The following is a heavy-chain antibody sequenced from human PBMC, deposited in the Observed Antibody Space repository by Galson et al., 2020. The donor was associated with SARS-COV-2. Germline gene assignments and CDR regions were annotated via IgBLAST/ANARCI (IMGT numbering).Heavy chain of an antibody. Sequence: GESLKISCKGSGYSFTSYWIGWVRQMPGKGLEWMGIIYPGDSDTRYSPSFQGQVTISADRSISTAYLQWSSLKASDTAMYYCAKEVWVGNYYYGMAVWGQGTTVTVSS. D-gene: IGHD2-15*01. V-gene: IGHV5-51*01. CDR3: AKEVWVGNYYYGMAV. CDR2: IYPGDSDT. CDR1: GYSFTSYW. J-gene: IGHJ6*02.